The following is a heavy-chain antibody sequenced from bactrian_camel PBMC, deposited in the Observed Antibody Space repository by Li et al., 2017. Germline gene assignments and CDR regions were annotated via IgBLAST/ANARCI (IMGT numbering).Heavy chain of an antibody. CDR2: VHIGGGIA. D-gene: IGHD2*01. J-gene: IGHJ4*01. Sequence: VQLVESGGGLVQPGGSLRLSCTASGYTDSSKFMGWFRQAPGKEREPVAGVHIGGGIANYADSVKGRFTISQDSAKNTVYLQMNNLKLEDTAMYYCAADRGYYSSGYYSDYEYIYWGQGTQVTVS. CDR3: AADRGYYSSGYYSDYEYIY. V-gene: IGHV3S40*01. CDR1: GYTDSSKF.